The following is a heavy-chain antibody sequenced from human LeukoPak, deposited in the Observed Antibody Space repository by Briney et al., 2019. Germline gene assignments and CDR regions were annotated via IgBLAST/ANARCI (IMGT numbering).Heavy chain of an antibody. CDR1: GYTFNGYY. J-gene: IGHJ4*02. V-gene: IGHV1-2*02. CDR2: INPNSGGT. CDR3: ARVFGRQLPDY. Sequence: GASVKVSCKASGYTFNGYYIHWVRQAPGQGLECMGWINPNSGGTNYAQKFQGKVTMTRDTSINTAYMEVSRLRSDDTAVYYCARVFGRQLPDYWGQGTLVTVSS. D-gene: IGHD1-26*01.